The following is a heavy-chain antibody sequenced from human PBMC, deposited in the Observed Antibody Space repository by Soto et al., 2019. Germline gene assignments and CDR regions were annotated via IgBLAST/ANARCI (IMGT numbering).Heavy chain of an antibody. Sequence: GASVKVSCKASGYTFTNYDINWVRQATGQGLEWMGWMNPNSGNTGYAQKFQGRVTVTMNTSISTAYMELNNLRSEDTAVYYCAKVTWAARPYYFDYWGQGTLVTVSS. CDR3: AKVTWAARPYYFDY. J-gene: IGHJ4*02. CDR2: MNPNSGNT. V-gene: IGHV1-8*01. D-gene: IGHD6-6*01. CDR1: GYTFTNYD.